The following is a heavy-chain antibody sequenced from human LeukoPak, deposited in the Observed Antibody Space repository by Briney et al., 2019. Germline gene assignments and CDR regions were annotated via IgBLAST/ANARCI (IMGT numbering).Heavy chain of an antibody. D-gene: IGHD2-15*01. CDR3: ARNEIVVVGIDY. CDR2: ISYDGSNK. CDR1: GFTFSSYA. V-gene: IGHV3-30*04. J-gene: IGHJ4*02. Sequence: GGSLRLSCAASGFTFSSYAMHWVRQAPGKGLERVAVISYDGSNKYYADSVKGRFTISRDNSKNTLYLQMNSLRAEDTAVYYCARNEIVVVGIDYWGQGTLVIVSS.